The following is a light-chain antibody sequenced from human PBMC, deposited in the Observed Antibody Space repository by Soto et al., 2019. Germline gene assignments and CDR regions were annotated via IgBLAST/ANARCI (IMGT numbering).Light chain of an antibody. CDR1: QGISSA. CDR2: DAS. J-gene: IGKJ1*01. CDR3: QQFNSYPQT. V-gene: IGKV1-13*02. Sequence: AIQLTQTPSSLSASVGDRVTITCRASQGISSALAWYQQKPGKAPKLLIYDASSLESGVPSRFSGSGSGTDFTLTISSLQPEDFATYYCQQFNSYPQTFVQGTKVDIK.